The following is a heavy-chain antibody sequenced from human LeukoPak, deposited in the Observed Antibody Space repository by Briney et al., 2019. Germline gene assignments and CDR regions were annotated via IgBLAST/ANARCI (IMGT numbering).Heavy chain of an antibody. D-gene: IGHD6-19*01. Sequence: SVKVSCKASGYTFTGYYMHWVRQAPGQGLEWMGGIIPIFGTANYAQKFQGRVTITADESTSTAYMELSSLRSEDTAVYYCARVRGSPWYFDLWGRGTLVTVSS. CDR2: IIPIFGTA. V-gene: IGHV1-69*13. J-gene: IGHJ2*01. CDR1: GYTFTGYY. CDR3: ARVRGSPWYFDL.